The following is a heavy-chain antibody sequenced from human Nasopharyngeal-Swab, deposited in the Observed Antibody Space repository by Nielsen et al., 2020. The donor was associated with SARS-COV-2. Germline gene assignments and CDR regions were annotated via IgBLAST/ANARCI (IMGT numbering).Heavy chain of an antibody. CDR3: ARVSWEGSYYYYYMDV. D-gene: IGHD1-26*01. Sequence: RQAPGKGLEWIGEINPSGSTNYNPSLKSRVTIPVDTSKNQFSLNLGSVTAADTAVYYCARVSWEGSYYYYYMDVWGKGTTVTVSS. V-gene: IGHV4-34*01. CDR2: INPSGST. J-gene: IGHJ6*03.